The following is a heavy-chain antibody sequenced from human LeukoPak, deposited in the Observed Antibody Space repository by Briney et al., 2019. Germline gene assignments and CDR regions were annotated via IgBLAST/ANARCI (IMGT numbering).Heavy chain of an antibody. Sequence: SVKVSCKASGGTFSSYAISWVRQAPGQGLEWMGGIIPIFGTANYAQKFQGRVTITADKSTSTAYMELSSLRSEDTAVYYCARGSRTNYYGSGSYSPRRQADAFDIWGQGTMVTVSS. D-gene: IGHD3-10*01. J-gene: IGHJ3*02. CDR3: ARGSRTNYYGSGSYSPRRQADAFDI. CDR2: IIPIFGTA. CDR1: GGTFSSYA. V-gene: IGHV1-69*06.